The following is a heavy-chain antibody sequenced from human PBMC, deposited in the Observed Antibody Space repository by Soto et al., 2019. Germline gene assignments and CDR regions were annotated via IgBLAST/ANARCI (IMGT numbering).Heavy chain of an antibody. CDR2: MNPNSGNT. Sequence: ASVKVSCKASGYTFTSYDINWVRQATGQGLKWMGWMNPNSGNTGYAQEFQGRVTMTRNTSISTAYMELSSLRSEDTAVYYCARGRSFYDILTGYYRKGWFDPWGQGTLVIVSS. CDR3: ARGRSFYDILTGYYRKGWFDP. J-gene: IGHJ5*02. D-gene: IGHD3-9*01. V-gene: IGHV1-8*01. CDR1: GYTFTSYD.